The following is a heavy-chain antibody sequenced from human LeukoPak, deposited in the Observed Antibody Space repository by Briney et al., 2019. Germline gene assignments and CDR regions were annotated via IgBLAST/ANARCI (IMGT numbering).Heavy chain of an antibody. D-gene: IGHD3-10*01. V-gene: IGHV3-30-3*01. J-gene: IGHJ5*01. CDR2: ISYDGSNK. CDR3: AKDAVRGSGRINWFDS. Sequence: PGGSLRLSCAASGFTFSSYAMHWVRQAPGKGLEWVAVISYDGSNKYYADSVKGRFTISRDNSKNTLYLQMNSLRGEDAAAYYCAKDAVRGSGRINWFDSWGQGTLVIVSS. CDR1: GFTFSSYA.